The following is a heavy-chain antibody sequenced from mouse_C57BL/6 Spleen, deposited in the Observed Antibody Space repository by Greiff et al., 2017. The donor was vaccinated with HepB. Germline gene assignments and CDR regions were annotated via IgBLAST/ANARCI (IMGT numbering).Heavy chain of an antibody. D-gene: IGHD2-3*01. CDR3: ATGGHDGYSRGFIYYYAMDY. Sequence: QVQLQQSGTELVKPGASVKLSCKASGYTFTSYWMHWVKQRPGQGLEWIGNINPSNGGTNYNEKFKSKATLTVDKSSSTAYMQLSSLTSEDSAVYYCATGGHDGYSRGFIYYYAMDYWGQGTSVTVSS. CDR1: GYTFTSYW. V-gene: IGHV1-53*01. CDR2: INPSNGGT. J-gene: IGHJ4*01.